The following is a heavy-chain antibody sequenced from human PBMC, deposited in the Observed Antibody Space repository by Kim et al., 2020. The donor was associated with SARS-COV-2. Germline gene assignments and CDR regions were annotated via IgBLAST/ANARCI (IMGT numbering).Heavy chain of an antibody. CDR1: GGSISSGGYY. CDR3: ARNPMVRGVISYGYYFDY. CDR2: IYYSGST. D-gene: IGHD3-10*01. Sequence: SETLSLTCTVSGGSISSGGYYWSWIRQHPGKGLEWIGYIYYSGSTYYNPSLKSRVTISVDTSKNQFSLKLSSVTAADTAVYYCARNPMVRGVISYGYYFDYWGQGTLVTVSS. J-gene: IGHJ4*02. V-gene: IGHV4-31*03.